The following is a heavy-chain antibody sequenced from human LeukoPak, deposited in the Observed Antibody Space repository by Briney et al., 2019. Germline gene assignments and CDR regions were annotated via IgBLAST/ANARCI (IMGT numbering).Heavy chain of an antibody. CDR2: IRYDGGNK. J-gene: IGHJ6*03. D-gene: IGHD4-11*01. Sequence: PGGSLRLSCAASGVTFSNYGMQWVRQAPGKGLEWVAFIRYDGGNKYYADSVKGRFTISRDNSKNTLYLQMNSLRTEDTAVYYCAKDEVTRGYYYVDVWGKGTTVTVSS. V-gene: IGHV3-30*02. CDR1: GVTFSNYG. CDR3: AKDEVTRGYYYVDV.